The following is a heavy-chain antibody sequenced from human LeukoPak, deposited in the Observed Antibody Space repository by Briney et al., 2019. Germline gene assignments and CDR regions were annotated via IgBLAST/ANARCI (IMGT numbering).Heavy chain of an antibody. V-gene: IGHV4-4*07. CDR3: AIDTYSSGWYGDAFDI. Sequence: SSETLSLTCTVSGGSISSYYWSWIRQPAGKGLEWIGRIYTSGSTNYNPSLKSRVTMSVDTSKNQFSLKLSSVTAADTAVYYCAIDTYSSGWYGDAFDIWGQGTMVTVSS. D-gene: IGHD6-19*01. J-gene: IGHJ3*02. CDR2: IYTSGST. CDR1: GGSISSYY.